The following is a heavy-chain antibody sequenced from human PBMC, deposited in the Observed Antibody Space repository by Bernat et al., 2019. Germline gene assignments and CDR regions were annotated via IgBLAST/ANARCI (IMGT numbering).Heavy chain of an antibody. Sequence: VQLVESGGGLVQPGGSLRLSCAASGFTVSSNYMSWVRQAPGKGLEWVSVIYSGGSTYYADSVKGRFTISRDNSKNTLYLQMNSLRAEDTAVYYCARDLLPYYYDSSGYYGLGYWGQGTLVTVSS. CDR1: GFTVSSNY. CDR2: IYSGGST. D-gene: IGHD3-22*01. V-gene: IGHV3-66*01. J-gene: IGHJ4*02. CDR3: ARDLLPYYYDSSGYYGLGY.